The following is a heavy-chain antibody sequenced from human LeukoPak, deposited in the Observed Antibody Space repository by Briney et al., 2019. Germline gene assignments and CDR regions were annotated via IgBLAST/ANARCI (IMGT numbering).Heavy chain of an antibody. CDR2: IYSGGST. CDR3: ARADGSGSYPGY. V-gene: IGHV3-53*01. J-gene: IGHJ4*02. D-gene: IGHD3-10*01. Sequence: GGSLRLSCAASGFTVSSNYMSWVRQAPGKGLEWVSVIYSGGSTYYADSVKGRFTISRDNSKNTLCLQMNSLRAEDTAVYYCARADGSGSYPGYWGQGTLVTVSS. CDR1: GFTVSSNY.